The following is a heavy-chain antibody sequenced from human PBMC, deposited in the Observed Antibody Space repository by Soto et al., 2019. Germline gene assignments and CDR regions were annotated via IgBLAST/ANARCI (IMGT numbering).Heavy chain of an antibody. CDR1: GFAISRGYY. CDR2: IYPSVSS. V-gene: IGHV4-38-2*02. D-gene: IGHD1-1*01. J-gene: IGHJ4*02. Sequence: PSETLSLTCSVSGFAISRGYYWSWVRQPPGKGLEWIGSIYPSVSSYHNPSLATRLRLSIDTSKNQFTFNLTSVTAADTALYFCAREKVGTTSFDNWGQGIQVTVS. CDR3: AREKVGTTSFDN.